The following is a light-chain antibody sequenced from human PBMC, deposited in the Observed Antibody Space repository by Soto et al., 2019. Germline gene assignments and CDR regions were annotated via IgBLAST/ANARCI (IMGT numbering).Light chain of an antibody. CDR2: DAS. J-gene: IGKJ4*01. Sequence: IALMQSLGTLPLSTGERATLSCRASLSLSSAYLAWYQQKPGQAPRLLFYDASRRATGTPDRFSVSGSGTDFTLTISRLEPEDFAVYYCQQYGSSPLTFAGGTKV. CDR3: QQYGSSPLT. CDR1: LSLSSAY. V-gene: IGKV3-20*01.